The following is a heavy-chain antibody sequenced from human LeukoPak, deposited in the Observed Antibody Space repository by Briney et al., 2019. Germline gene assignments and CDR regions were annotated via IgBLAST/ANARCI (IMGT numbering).Heavy chain of an antibody. CDR2: IIPIFCTA. CDR3: ARAGTIPYYYYYMDV. J-gene: IGHJ6*03. D-gene: IGHD1-1*01. CDR1: GGTFSSYA. Sequence: SVKVSCKASGGTFSSYAISWVRQAPGQGLEWMGGIIPIFCTANYAQKFQGRVTVTADESTSTAYMELSSLRSEDTAVYYCARAGTIPYYYYYMDVWGKGTTVTVSS. V-gene: IGHV1-69*13.